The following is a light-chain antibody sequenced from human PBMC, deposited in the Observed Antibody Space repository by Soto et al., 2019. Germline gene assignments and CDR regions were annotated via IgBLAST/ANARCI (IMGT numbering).Light chain of an antibody. Sequence: EILMTQSPVTLSVSPGERVTLSCRASQSVSDNLAWYQQKPGQAPSLLIYGAFTRATGVPARFSGAGSGTEFTLTISSLQSEDFALYYCRQYNDWPLTFGQGTKVDIK. V-gene: IGKV3-15*01. CDR3: RQYNDWPLT. CDR1: QSVSDN. J-gene: IGKJ1*01. CDR2: GAF.